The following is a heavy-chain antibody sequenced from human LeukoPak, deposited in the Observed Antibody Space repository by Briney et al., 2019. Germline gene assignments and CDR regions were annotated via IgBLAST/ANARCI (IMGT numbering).Heavy chain of an antibody. D-gene: IGHD2-2*01. V-gene: IGHV1-18*01. CDR3: ARYAIEDIVVVPAAADAFDI. Sequence: ASVKVSCKTSGYTFTNYGISWVRQAPGQGLEWMGWISAYNGNTNCAQKLQGRVTMTTDTSTSTAYMELRSLRSDDTAVYYCARYAIEDIVVVPAAADAFDIWGQGTMVTVSS. CDR2: ISAYNGNT. CDR1: GYTFTNYG. J-gene: IGHJ3*02.